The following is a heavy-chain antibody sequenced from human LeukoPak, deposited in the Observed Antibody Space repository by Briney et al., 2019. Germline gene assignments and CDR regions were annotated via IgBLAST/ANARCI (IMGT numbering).Heavy chain of an antibody. D-gene: IGHD2-15*01. CDR2: IKEDGGRK. Sequence: PGGSLRLSCVASEFTFRIYWMDWVRQAPGKGLEWVANIKEDGGRKNYVDSVKGRFSISRDNAKNSLYLQMNSLRAEDTAVYYCASDRGWSQFDYWGQGTLVTVSS. J-gene: IGHJ4*02. V-gene: IGHV3-7*01. CDR1: EFTFRIYW. CDR3: ASDRGWSQFDY.